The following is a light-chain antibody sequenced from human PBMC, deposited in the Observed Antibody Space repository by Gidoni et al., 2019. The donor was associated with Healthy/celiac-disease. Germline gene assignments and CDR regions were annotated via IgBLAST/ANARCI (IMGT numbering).Light chain of an antibody. CDR1: SGSIASNY. Sequence: NFMLTQPHSVSESPGKKVTISCTGSSGSIASNYVQWYQQRPGSAPTTVIYEDNQRPSGVPDRFSGSIDSSSNSASLTISGLKTEDEADYYCQSYDSSNHEVFGGGTKLTVL. V-gene: IGLV6-57*02. CDR2: EDN. J-gene: IGLJ3*02. CDR3: QSYDSSNHEV.